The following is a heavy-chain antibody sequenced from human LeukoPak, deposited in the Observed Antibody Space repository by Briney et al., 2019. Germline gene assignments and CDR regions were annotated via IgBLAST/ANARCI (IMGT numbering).Heavy chain of an antibody. CDR3: ARSAPAGFSYYSYYMDV. CDR2: INSDGSST. Sequence: GGSLRLSCAASGFTFSSYAVSWVRQAPGKGLLWVSRINSDGSSTTYADSVKGRFTISRDNAKNTVYLQMNSLRAEDTAVYYCARSAPAGFSYYSYYMDVWGKGTTVTISS. D-gene: IGHD6-13*01. V-gene: IGHV3-74*01. J-gene: IGHJ6*03. CDR1: GFTFSSYA.